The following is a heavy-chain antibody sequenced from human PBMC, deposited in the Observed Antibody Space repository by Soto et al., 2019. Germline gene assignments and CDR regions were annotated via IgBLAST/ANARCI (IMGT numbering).Heavy chain of an antibody. D-gene: IGHD1-1*01. CDR3: ARHGIAETAPYYGMDV. Sequence: EVQLVQSGPEVKKPGESLKISCKASGYSFTSNWIGWVRQMPGKGLVWMGIISPRDSDTRYSPSFQGQVTSSADKYITTAYLQWSNLKVSDTAMYYCARHGIAETAPYYGMDVWGQGTTVTVSS. V-gene: IGHV5-51*01. CDR1: GYSFTSNW. J-gene: IGHJ6*02. CDR2: ISPRDSDT.